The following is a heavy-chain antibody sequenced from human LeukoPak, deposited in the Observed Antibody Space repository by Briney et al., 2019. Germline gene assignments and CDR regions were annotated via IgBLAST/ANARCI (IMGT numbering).Heavy chain of an antibody. V-gene: IGHV1-46*01. CDR1: AYIFTSYY. D-gene: IGHD6-19*01. Sequence: ASVKVSCKASAYIFTSYYMHWVRQAPGQGLEWMGLINPSNGYTTYAQKFQGRVTMTRDTSTSTVYMELSSLRSEDAAVYYCARLAVAQTGLFDYWGQGTLVTVSS. J-gene: IGHJ4*02. CDR2: INPSNGYT. CDR3: ARLAVAQTGLFDY.